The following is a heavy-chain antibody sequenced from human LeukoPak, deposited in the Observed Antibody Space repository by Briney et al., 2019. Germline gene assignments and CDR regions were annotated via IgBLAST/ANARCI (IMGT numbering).Heavy chain of an antibody. CDR1: GFTFSSYA. Sequence: GGSLRLSCAASGFTFSSYAMSWVRQAPGKGLEWVSAISGSGGSTYYADSVKGRFTISRDNSKNTLYLQMNSLRAEDTAVYYCAKDYDYYDSSGYSDYWGQGTLVTVSS. CDR3: AKDYDYYDSSGYSDY. D-gene: IGHD3-22*01. J-gene: IGHJ4*02. V-gene: IGHV3-23*01. CDR2: ISGSGGST.